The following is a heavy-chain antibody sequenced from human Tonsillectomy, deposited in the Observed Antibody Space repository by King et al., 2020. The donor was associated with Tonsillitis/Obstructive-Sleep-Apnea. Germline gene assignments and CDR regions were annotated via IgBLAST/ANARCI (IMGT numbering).Heavy chain of an antibody. J-gene: IGHJ4*02. CDR1: GFTVSSTY. D-gene: IGHD1-14*01. Sequence: VQLVESGGGLVQPGGSLRLSCAASGFTVSSTYMSWVRQAPGKGLEWASIVYYDGSTYYADSVRSRFTISRQNSKNTLYLQMNSLTAEDTAVYYCARVGMGPAEVDCWGQGTLVTVSS. CDR3: ARVGMGPAEVDC. CDR2: VYYDGST. V-gene: IGHV3-53*04.